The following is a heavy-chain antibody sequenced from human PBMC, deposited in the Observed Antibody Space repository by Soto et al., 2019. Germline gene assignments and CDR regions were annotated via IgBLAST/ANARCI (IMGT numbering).Heavy chain of an antibody. D-gene: IGHD4-17*01. J-gene: IGHJ6*02. CDR3: ARVPPGEYYYYGMDV. CDR1: GGSISSYY. CDR2: IYYSGST. V-gene: IGHV4-59*01. Sequence: SETLSLTCTVSGGSISSYYWSWIRQPPGKGLEWIGYIYYSGSTNYNPSLKSRVTISVDTSKNQFSLKLSSVTAADTAVYYCARVPPGEYYYYGMDVWGQGTKVTVSS.